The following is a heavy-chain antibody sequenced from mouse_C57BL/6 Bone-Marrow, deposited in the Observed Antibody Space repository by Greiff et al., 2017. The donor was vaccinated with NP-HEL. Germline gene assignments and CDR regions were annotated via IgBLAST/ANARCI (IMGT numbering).Heavy chain of an antibody. CDR2: ISTGGGST. V-gene: IGHV5-12*01. CDR1: GFTFSDYY. CDR3: ARQANWDDAMDY. D-gene: IGHD4-1*01. J-gene: IGHJ4*01. Sequence: EVKVVESGGGLVQPGGSLKLSCAASGFTFSDYYMYWVRQTPEKRLEWVAYISTGGGSTYYPDTVKGRFTISRDNAKNTLYLQMSRLKSEDTAMYYCARQANWDDAMDYWGQGTSVTVSS.